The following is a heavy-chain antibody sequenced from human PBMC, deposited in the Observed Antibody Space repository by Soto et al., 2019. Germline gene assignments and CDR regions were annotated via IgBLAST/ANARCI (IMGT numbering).Heavy chain of an antibody. D-gene: IGHD3-3*01. V-gene: IGHV4-30-4*01. Sequence: SETLSLTCTVSGGSISGGDYYWSWIRQPPGKGLEWIGYIYYSGSTYYNPSLKSRVTISVDTSKNQFSLKLSSVTAADTAVYYCARVYDFWSGYYGDRGWFDPWGQGTLVTVSS. CDR2: IYYSGST. CDR1: GGSISGGDYY. J-gene: IGHJ5*02. CDR3: ARVYDFWSGYYGDRGWFDP.